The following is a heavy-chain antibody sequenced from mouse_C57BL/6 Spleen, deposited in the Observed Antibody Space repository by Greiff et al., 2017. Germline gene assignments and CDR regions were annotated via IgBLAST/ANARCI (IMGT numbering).Heavy chain of an antibody. V-gene: IGHV1-18*01. CDR1: GYTFTDYN. Sequence: EVQGVESGPELVKPGASVKIPCKASGYTFTDYNMDWVKQSHGKSLEWIGDINPNNGGTIYNQKFKGKATLTVDKSSSTAYMELRSLTSEDTAVYYCARERDMGSGAWFACWGQGTLVTVSA. CDR2: INPNNGGT. CDR3: ARERDMGSGAWFAC. D-gene: IGHD1-1*02. J-gene: IGHJ3*01.